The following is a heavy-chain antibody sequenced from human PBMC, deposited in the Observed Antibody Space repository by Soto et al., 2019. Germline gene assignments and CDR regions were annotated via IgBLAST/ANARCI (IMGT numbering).Heavy chain of an antibody. J-gene: IGHJ4*02. V-gene: IGHV3-73*01. D-gene: IGHD3-3*01. CDR2: IRSKANSYAT. CDR3: TRHLELHNAYYHLWSGSDY. CDR1: GFTFSGSC. Sequence: GGSLRLSCAASGFTFSGSCRHWVHQASGKGLEWVGRIRSKANSYATAYAASVKGRFTISRDDSKNTAYLQMNSLKTEDTAVYNCTRHLELHNAYYHLWSGSDYWGQETLVTVSS.